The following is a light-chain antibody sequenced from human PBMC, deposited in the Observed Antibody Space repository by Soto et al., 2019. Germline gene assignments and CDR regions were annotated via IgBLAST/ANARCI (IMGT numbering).Light chain of an antibody. V-gene: IGLV2-14*01. CDR1: SRDVGGYNY. J-gene: IGLJ2*01. CDR3: SSYASTSTVL. Sequence: QSALTQPASVSGSPGQSITISCTGTSRDVGGYNYVSWYQQHPGKAPKLMIYEVSNRPSGVSNRFSGSKSDNTASLTISGLQGEDEADYYCSSYASTSTVLFGGGTKVTVL. CDR2: EVS.